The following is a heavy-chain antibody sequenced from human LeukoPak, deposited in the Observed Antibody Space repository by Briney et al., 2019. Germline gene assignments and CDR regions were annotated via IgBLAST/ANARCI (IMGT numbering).Heavy chain of an antibody. D-gene: IGHD6-13*01. CDR1: GGTFRSYA. V-gene: IGHV1-69*13. J-gene: IGHJ4*02. Sequence: ASVNDSCKASGGTFRSYAIIWVRQAPGQGLEWMGRNIPIFGTANYAQKFHGRVTITADESTSTAYMEPSSLRSEETAVYYCSRDLLLSAGYSNFFDYGGQGTLVTVSS. CDR2: NIPIFGTA. CDR3: SRDLLLSAGYSNFFDY.